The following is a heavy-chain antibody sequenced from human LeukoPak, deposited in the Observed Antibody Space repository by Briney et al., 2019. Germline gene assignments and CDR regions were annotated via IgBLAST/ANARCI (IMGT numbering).Heavy chain of an antibody. D-gene: IGHD2-2*01. CDR1: GFTVSSNY. J-gene: IGHJ4*02. V-gene: IGHV3-66*01. CDR2: IYSGGST. CDR3: AIGGGSTSWLAHFDY. Sequence: GGSLRLSCAASGFTVSSNYMSWVRQAPGKGLEWVSVIYSGGSTYYADSVKGRFTISRDNSKNTLYLQMNSLRAEDTAVYYCAIGGGSTSWLAHFDYWGQGTLVTVSS.